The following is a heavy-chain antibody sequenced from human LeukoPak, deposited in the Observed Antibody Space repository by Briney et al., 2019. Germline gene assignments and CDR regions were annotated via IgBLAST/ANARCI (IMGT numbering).Heavy chain of an antibody. V-gene: IGHV3-21*01. J-gene: IGHJ5*01. CDR1: GFTFSSYS. Sequence: GGSLRLSCAASGFTFSSYSMNWVRQAPGKGLEWVSSISSSSSYIYYADSVKGRFTISRDNAKNSLYLQINSLRAEDTAVYYCARASGGYYNNWFDPWGQGTMVTVSS. CDR2: ISSSSSYI. CDR3: ARASGGYYNNWFDP. D-gene: IGHD3-22*01.